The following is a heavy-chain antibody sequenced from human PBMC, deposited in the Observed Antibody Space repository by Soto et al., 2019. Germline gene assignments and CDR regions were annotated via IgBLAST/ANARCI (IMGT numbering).Heavy chain of an antibody. V-gene: IGHV3-30*01. CDR2: MIYDGSNN. J-gene: IGHJ4*02. CDR1: XXXXXXXX. CDR3: AKDLRGYSGYEYFDY. D-gene: IGHD5-12*01. Sequence: GGSLRLSXXASXXXXXXXXXXXXXQAPGXGLEWVXFMIYDGSNNNYADSLKGRFTMSRDNSKNTPYLQMNSLRAEDTAVYYCAKDLRGYSGYEYFDYWGQGTLVTVSS.